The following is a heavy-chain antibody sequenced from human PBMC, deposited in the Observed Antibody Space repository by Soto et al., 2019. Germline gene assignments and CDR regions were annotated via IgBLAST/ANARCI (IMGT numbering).Heavy chain of an antibody. V-gene: IGHV1-69*13. J-gene: IGHJ6*02. D-gene: IGHD6-13*01. CDR3: ARDRGSSWSLYYYGMDV. CDR1: GGTFSSYA. Sequence: SVKVSCKASGGTFSSYAISWVRLAPGQGLEWMGGIIPIFGTANYAQKFQGRVTITADESTSTAYMELSSLRSEDTAVYYCARDRGSSWSLYYYGMDVWGQGTTVTVSS. CDR2: IIPIFGTA.